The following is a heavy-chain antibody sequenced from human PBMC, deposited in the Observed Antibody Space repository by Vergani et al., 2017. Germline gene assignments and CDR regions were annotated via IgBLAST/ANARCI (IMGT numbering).Heavy chain of an antibody. CDR1: GYTFTSYG. CDR2: ISAYNGNT. J-gene: IGHJ5*02. Sequence: QVQLVQSGAEVKKPGASVKVSCKASGYTFTSYGISWVRQAPGQGLEWMGWISAYNGNTNYAQKLQGRVTMTTDTSTSTAYMELRSLRSDDTAVYYCARSVSAHYYDYIWGTPTNWFDPWGQGTLVTVSS. V-gene: IGHV1-18*01. CDR3: ARSVSAHYYDYIWGTPTNWFDP. D-gene: IGHD3-16*01.